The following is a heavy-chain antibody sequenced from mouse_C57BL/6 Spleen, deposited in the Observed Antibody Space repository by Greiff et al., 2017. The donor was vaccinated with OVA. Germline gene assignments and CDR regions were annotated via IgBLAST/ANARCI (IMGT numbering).Heavy chain of an antibody. CDR2: ISSGSSTI. V-gene: IGHV5-17*01. D-gene: IGHD1-1*01. J-gene: IGHJ2*01. Sequence: EVHLVESGGGLVKPGGSLKLSCAASGFTFSDYGMHWVRQAPEKGLEWVAYISSGSSTIYYADTVKGRFTISRDNAKNTLFLQMTSLRSEDTAMYYCARDYYYGSYFDYWGQGTTLTVSS. CDR1: GFTFSDYG. CDR3: ARDYYYGSYFDY.